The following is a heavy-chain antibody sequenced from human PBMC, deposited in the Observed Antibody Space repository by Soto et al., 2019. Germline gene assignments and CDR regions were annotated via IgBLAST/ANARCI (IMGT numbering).Heavy chain of an antibody. V-gene: IGHV3-33*01. D-gene: IGHD6-13*01. Sequence: PGGSLRLSCAASGFTFSSYGMHWVRQAPGKGLEWVAVIWYDGSNKYYADSVKGRFTISRDNSKNTLYLQMNSLRAEDTAVYYCARGEAEALGYYYYYGMDVWGQGTTVTVSS. J-gene: IGHJ6*02. CDR1: GFTFSSYG. CDR2: IWYDGSNK. CDR3: ARGEAEALGYYYYYGMDV.